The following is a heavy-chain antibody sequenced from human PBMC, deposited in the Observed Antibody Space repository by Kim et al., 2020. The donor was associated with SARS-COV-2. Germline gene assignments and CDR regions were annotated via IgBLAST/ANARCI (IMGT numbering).Heavy chain of an antibody. CDR1: GFTFSSYW. V-gene: IGHV3-7*03. D-gene: IGHD1-26*01. CDR3: ARGGIGATTFDR. CDR2: VNTDGSEK. J-gene: IGHJ4*02. Sequence: GGSLRLSCAASGFTFSSYWTGWVRQAPGKGLEWVAIVNTDGSEKYYVDSVKGRFTISRDNAKNSLHLQMNSLRAEDTAVYYCARGGIGATTFDRWGPGPWSPSRQ.